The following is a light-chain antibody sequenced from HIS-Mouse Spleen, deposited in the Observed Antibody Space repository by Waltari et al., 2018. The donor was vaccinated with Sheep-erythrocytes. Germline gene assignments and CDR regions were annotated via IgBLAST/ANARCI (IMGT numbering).Light chain of an antibody. V-gene: IGLV2-11*01. CDR3: CSYAGSYNHV. J-gene: IGLJ1*01. CDR1: SSDVGGYNY. Sequence: QSALTQPRSVSGSPGQSVTISCTGTSSDVGGYNYVSWYQQHPGKAPKPMTYDLSNRPSGVPDRFSGSKSGNTASLTISGLQAEDEADYYCCSYAGSYNHVFATGTKVTVL. CDR2: DLS.